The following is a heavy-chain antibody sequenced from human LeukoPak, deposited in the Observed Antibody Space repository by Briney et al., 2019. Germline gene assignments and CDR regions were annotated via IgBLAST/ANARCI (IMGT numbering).Heavy chain of an antibody. CDR1: GFTFSSYS. CDR3: ATDSSSMYEVEC. V-gene: IGHV3-48*01. CDR2: ISRTRSNI. J-gene: IGHJ4*02. Sequence: GGSLRLSCAASGFTFSSYSMNWVRQPPGKGLEWVSYISRTRSNIYYADSVKGRFTISRDSAKNSKYPQMNSLKAEYTAVYYCATDSSSMYEVECWGRGTLVSVSS. D-gene: IGHD6-13*01.